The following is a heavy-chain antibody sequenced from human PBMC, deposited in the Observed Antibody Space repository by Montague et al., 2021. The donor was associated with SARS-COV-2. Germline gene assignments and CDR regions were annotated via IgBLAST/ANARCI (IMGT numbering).Heavy chain of an antibody. CDR1: GFIFSNYA. Sequence: SLRLSFSASGFIFSNYAMTWVRQAPGKGLEWVSTMSGSGVRRDYADPVKGRFTISRDSSKNTLYLQMNSLRVEDTAVYYCAKDTATIRIAVALMDVWGQGTTVTVSS. V-gene: IGHV3-23*01. CDR2: MSGSGVRR. CDR3: AKDTATIRIAVALMDV. J-gene: IGHJ6*02. D-gene: IGHD6-19*01.